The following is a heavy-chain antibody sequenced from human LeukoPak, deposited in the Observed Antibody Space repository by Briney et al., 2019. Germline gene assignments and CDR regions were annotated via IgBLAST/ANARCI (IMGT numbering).Heavy chain of an antibody. D-gene: IGHD2-15*01. J-gene: IGHJ6*02. CDR1: GFTFSSYA. CDR2: ISYDGSNK. V-gene: IGHV3-30*14. CDR3: AREFRQVVAANIVHYYGMDV. Sequence: GGSLRLSCAASGFTFSSYAMHWVRQAPGKGLEWVAVISYDGSNKYYADSVKGRFTISRDNSKNTLYLQMNSLRAEDTAVYYCAREFRQVVAANIVHYYGMDVWGQGTTVTVSS.